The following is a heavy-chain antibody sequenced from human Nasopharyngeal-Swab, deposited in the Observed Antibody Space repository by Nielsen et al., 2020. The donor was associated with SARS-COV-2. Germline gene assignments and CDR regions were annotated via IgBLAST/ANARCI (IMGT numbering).Heavy chain of an antibody. D-gene: IGHD5-18*01. CDR2: IKPGSGST. V-gene: IGHV1-46*01. Sequence: WVRQAPGQGLEWLGLIKPGSGSTTYAPNFQGRITVTRDTSTSTVYMDLSSLRSEDTAVYYCAEAGYNYGYWYFDFWGRGTLVTVSS. J-gene: IGHJ2*01. CDR3: AEAGYNYGYWYFDF.